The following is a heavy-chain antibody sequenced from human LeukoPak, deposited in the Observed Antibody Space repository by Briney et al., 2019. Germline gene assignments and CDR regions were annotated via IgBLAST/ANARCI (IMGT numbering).Heavy chain of an antibody. V-gene: IGHV4-59*01. CDR1: GGSISSYY. J-gene: IGHJ3*02. D-gene: IGHD4-23*01. CDR3: ARGRLRWRYDAFDI. CDR2: IYYSGST. Sequence: SETLSLTCTVSGGSISSYYWSWIRQPPGKGLEWIGYIYYSGSTNYNPSLKSRVTISVDTSKNQFSLKLSSVTAADTAVYYCARGRLRWRYDAFDIWGQRTMVTVSS.